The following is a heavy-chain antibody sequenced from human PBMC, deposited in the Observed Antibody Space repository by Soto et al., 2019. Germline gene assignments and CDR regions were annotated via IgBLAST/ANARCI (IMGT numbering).Heavy chain of an antibody. Sequence: GGSLRLSCAASGFTFSGSAMHWVRQASGKGLEWVGRIRSKANSYATAYAASVKGRFTISRDDSKNTAYLQMNGLKTEDTAVYYCTRETPYYYGSGSYHYYYYYGMDVWGQGTTVTVSS. J-gene: IGHJ6*02. CDR2: IRSKANSYAT. CDR1: GFTFSGSA. V-gene: IGHV3-73*01. CDR3: TRETPYYYGSGSYHYYYYYGMDV. D-gene: IGHD3-10*01.